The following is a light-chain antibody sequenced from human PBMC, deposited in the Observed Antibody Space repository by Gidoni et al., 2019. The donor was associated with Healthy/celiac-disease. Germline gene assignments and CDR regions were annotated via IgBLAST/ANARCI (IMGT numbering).Light chain of an antibody. CDR3: QVWDSSSDHPGVV. J-gene: IGLJ2*01. Sequence: SYVLTQPPSVSVDPGKTARITCGGNNLGSKSVHWYQQKPGQAPVLVIYYDSDRPSGIPERFSGSNSGNTATLTISRVEAGDEADYYCQVWDSSSDHPGVVFGGGTKLTVL. CDR1: NLGSKS. CDR2: YDS. V-gene: IGLV3-21*04.